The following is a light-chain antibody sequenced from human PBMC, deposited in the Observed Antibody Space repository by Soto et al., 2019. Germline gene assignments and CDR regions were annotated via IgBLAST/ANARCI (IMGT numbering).Light chain of an antibody. Sequence: EVVMTQSPATLSVSPGERATLSCRASQSVSDNLAWYQQKPGQAPRLLIYGASTRATGIPARFSGSGSGTEFTLTISSLQSEDFADYYCQQYNNWPYTFGQGTKLDIK. CDR2: GAS. CDR1: QSVSDN. J-gene: IGKJ2*01. CDR3: QQYNNWPYT. V-gene: IGKV3-15*01.